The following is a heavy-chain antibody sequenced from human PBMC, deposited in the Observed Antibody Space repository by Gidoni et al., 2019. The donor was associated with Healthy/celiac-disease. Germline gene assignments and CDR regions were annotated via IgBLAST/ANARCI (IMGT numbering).Heavy chain of an antibody. CDR2: IWYDGSNK. V-gene: IGHV3-33*01. Sequence: VQLVESGGGVVQPGRSLRLSCAASGFTFSNYGMHWVRQAPGKGLEWVAVIWYDGSNKYYGDSVKGRFTISRDNSKNTLYLQMNSLRAEDTAVYYCATDRCSSTSCLTPDYGGQGTLVTVSS. CDR1: GFTFSNYG. CDR3: ATDRCSSTSCLTPDY. D-gene: IGHD2-2*01. J-gene: IGHJ4*02.